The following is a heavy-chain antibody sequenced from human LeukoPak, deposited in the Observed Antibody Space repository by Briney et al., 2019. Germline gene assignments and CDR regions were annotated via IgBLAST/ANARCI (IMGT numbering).Heavy chain of an antibody. CDR3: VATKAYCGGDCHFDY. V-gene: IGHV3-33*01. Sequence: GGSLRLSCAASGFIFNTYGMHWVRQAPGKGLEWVAVIWYDGRNKYYGDSVKGRFTISRDNSKNTLYLQMNSLRAEDTAVYYCVATKAYCGGDCHFDYWGQGTLVTVSS. D-gene: IGHD2-21*02. CDR1: GFIFNTYG. CDR2: IWYDGRNK. J-gene: IGHJ4*02.